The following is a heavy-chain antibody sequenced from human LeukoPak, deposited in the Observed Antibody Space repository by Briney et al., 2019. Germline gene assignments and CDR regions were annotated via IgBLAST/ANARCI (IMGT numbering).Heavy chain of an antibody. CDR2: ISGSAGST. J-gene: IGHJ4*02. V-gene: IGHV3-23*01. CDR1: GFTFSSYA. D-gene: IGHD3-3*01. CDR3: AKDWDFWSGYHFDY. Sequence: GGSLRLSCAASGFTFSSYAMSWVRQAPGKGLEWVSAISGSAGSTSYADSVKGRFTLSRDNSKNTLYLQMNSLRAEDTAVYYRAKDWDFWSGYHFDYWGQGTLVTVSS.